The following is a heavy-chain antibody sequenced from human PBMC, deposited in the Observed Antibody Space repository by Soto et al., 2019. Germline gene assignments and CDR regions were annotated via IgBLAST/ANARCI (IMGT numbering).Heavy chain of an antibody. J-gene: IGHJ4*02. V-gene: IGHV4-39*01. D-gene: IGHD2-15*01. CDR1: GDSIDSHGAH. CDR3: ARHRACNTACDFDH. Sequence: QLQLRESGPGLERPSETLSLSCSVSGDSIDSHGAHCSWIRQSPGKGLEWIGTVAYTGTTYYPPPLRSRVTVSADKSRNQFSLKLTSVTAADPAVYYCARHRACNTACDFDHWGQGTLVTVSS. CDR2: VAYTGTT.